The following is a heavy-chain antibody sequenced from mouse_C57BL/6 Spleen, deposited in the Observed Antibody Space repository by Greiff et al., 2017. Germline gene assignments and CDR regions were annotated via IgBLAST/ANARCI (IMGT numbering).Heavy chain of an antibody. D-gene: IGHD4-1*01. CDR1: GYAFSSSW. CDR3: AREGRLGRNFDD. V-gene: IGHV1-82*01. CDR2: IYPGDGDT. Sequence: QVQLQQSGPELVKPGASVKISCKASGYAFSSSWMNWVKQRPGKGLEWIGRIYPGDGDTNYNGKFKGKATLTADKSSSTAYMQLSSLTSEDSAVYFCAREGRLGRNFDDWGQGTTLTVAS. J-gene: IGHJ2*01.